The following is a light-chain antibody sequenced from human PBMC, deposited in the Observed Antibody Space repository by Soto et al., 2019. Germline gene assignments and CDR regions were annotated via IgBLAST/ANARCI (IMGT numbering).Light chain of an antibody. CDR2: EVS. Sequence: QSALTQPASVCGSPGQSITISCTGTTSDVGGYNYVSWYQQHPGKAPKLMIYEVSDRPSGVSYRFSGSKSGNTASLTISRLQAEDEADYYCSSFTTSSTWVFGGGTKLTVL. J-gene: IGLJ2*01. CDR3: SSFTTSSTWV. CDR1: TSDVGGYNY. V-gene: IGLV2-14*01.